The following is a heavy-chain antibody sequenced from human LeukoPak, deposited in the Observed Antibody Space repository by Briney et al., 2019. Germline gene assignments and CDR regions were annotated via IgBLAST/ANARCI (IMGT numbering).Heavy chain of an antibody. V-gene: IGHV4-59*01. J-gene: IGHJ5*02. CDR3: ARVSGSYLNWFDP. Sequence: TLSLTCTVSGGSISSYYWSWIRQPPGKGLEWIGYIYYSGSTNYNPSLKSRVTISVDTSKNQFSLRLSSVTAADTAVYYCARVSGSYLNWFDPWGQGTLVTVSS. CDR1: GGSISSYY. CDR2: IYYSGST. D-gene: IGHD1-26*01.